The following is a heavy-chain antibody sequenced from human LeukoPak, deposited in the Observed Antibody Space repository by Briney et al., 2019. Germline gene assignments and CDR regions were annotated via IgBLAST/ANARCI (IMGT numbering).Heavy chain of an antibody. V-gene: IGHV3-23*01. D-gene: IGHD6-13*01. CDR2: ISGSGGST. CDR3: AKDFYPGGSWDSFDI. CDR1: GFTFSSYA. Sequence: PGGSLRLSCVASGFTFSSYAMSWVRQAPGKWLEWVSAISGSGGSTYYADSVKGRFTISRDNSKNTLYLQMISLRAEDTAVYYCAKDFYPGGSWDSFDIWGQGTMVTVSS. J-gene: IGHJ3*02.